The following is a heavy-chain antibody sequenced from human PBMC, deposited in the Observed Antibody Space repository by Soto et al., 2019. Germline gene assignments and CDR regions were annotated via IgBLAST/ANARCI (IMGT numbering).Heavy chain of an antibody. D-gene: IGHD2-2*01. CDR2: IYPGDSDT. Sequence: PGESLKISCKGSGYSFTSYWIGWVRQMPGKGLEWMGIIYPGDSDTRYSPSFQGQVTISADKSISTAYLQWSSLKASDTAMYYCARQSALPAAIHAEYFQHWGQGTLVTVSS. J-gene: IGHJ1*01. V-gene: IGHV5-51*01. CDR1: GYSFTSYW. CDR3: ARQSALPAAIHAEYFQH.